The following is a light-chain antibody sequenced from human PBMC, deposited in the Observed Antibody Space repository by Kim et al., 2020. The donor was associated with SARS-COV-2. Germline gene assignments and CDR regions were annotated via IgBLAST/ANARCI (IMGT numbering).Light chain of an antibody. V-gene: IGLV3-1*01. J-gene: IGLJ3*02. Sequence: SYELTQPPSVSVSPGQTVTITCSGGNLGDKYAYWYQQKAGQSPVLVIYQHSKRPSGISQRFSGSSSGNTATLTISRTQAMDEADYYCQAWDNNAGVFGGGTQLTVL. CDR2: QHS. CDR1: NLGDKY. CDR3: QAWDNNAGV.